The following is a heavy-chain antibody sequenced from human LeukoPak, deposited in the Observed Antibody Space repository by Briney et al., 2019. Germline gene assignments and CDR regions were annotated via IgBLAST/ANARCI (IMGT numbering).Heavy chain of an antibody. CDR1: GGSFSGYY. CDR2: INHSGST. Sequence: PSETLSLTCAVYGGSFSGYYWSWIRQPPGKGLEWIGEINHSGSTNYNPSLKSRVTISVDTSKNQFSLNLSSVTAADTAVYYCARHHASYYYYGMDVWGQGTTVTVAS. J-gene: IGHJ6*02. V-gene: IGHV4-34*01. D-gene: IGHD1-14*01. CDR3: ARHHASYYYYGMDV.